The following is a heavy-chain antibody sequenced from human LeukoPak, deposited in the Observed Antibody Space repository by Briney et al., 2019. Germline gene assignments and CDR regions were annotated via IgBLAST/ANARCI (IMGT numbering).Heavy chain of an antibody. CDR3: AKAIVVVVAATPNYFDY. CDR2: MSGSGGST. J-gene: IGHJ4*02. V-gene: IGHV3-23*01. D-gene: IGHD2-15*01. Sequence: GGSLRLSCAASGFTFSSYAMSWVRQAPGKGLEWVSAMSGSGGSTYYADSVKGRFTISRDNSKNTLYLQMNSLRAEDTAVYYCAKAIVVVVAATPNYFDYWGQGTLVTVSS. CDR1: GFTFSSYA.